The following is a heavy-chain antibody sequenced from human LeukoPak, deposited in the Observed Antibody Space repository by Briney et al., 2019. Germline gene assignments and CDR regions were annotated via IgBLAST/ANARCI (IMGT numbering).Heavy chain of an antibody. CDR2: IYYSGST. Sequence: SETLPLTCTVSGGSISSSSYYWGWIRQPPGKGLEWIGSIYYSGSTYYNPSLKSRVTISVDTSKNQFSLKLSSVTAADTAVYYCARNYYDSSVGNYFDYWGQGTLVTVSS. J-gene: IGHJ4*02. CDR3: ARNYYDSSVGNYFDY. V-gene: IGHV4-39*07. D-gene: IGHD3-22*01. CDR1: GGSISSSSYY.